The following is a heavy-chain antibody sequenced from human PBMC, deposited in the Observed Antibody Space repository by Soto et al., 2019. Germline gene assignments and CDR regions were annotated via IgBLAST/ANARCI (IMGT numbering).Heavy chain of an antibody. V-gene: IGHV3-21*06. CDR3: ARESEDLTSNFDY. Sequence: GGSLRLSCAASGFTFTRYSMNWVRPGPGKGLLLVSSFSSFTNYIYYGDSMKGRFTISRDNAKNSLYLEMNSLRAEDTAVYYCARESEDLTSNFDYWGQGTLVAVSS. J-gene: IGHJ4*02. CDR2: FSSFTNYI. CDR1: GFTFTRYS.